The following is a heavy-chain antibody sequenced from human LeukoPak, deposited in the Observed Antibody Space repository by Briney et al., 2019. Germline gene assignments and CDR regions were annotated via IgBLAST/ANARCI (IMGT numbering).Heavy chain of an antibody. CDR1: GGTFSSYA. Sequence: ASVKVSCKASGGTFSSYAISWVRQAPGQGLEWMGGIIPIFGTANYAQKFQGRVTITADKSTSTAYMELSSLRSEDTAVYYCASERWLQSLFDYWGQGTLVTVSS. J-gene: IGHJ4*02. V-gene: IGHV1-69*06. D-gene: IGHD5-24*01. CDR2: IIPIFGTA. CDR3: ASERWLQSLFDY.